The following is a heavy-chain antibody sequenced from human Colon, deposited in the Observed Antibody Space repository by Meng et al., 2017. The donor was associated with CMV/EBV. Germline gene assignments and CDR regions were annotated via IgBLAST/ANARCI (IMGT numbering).Heavy chain of an antibody. D-gene: IGHD6-13*01. Sequence: VRVVGAGGGLVQPGGSLRPFCAASVFTFSSYWMHWVRQAPGKGLVWVSRINSDGSCTVYADSVKGRFTISRDNAKNTLYLQMNSLRAEDTAIYYCARVRGQQLVTIDYWGQGTLVTVSS. CDR1: VFTFSSYW. CDR2: INSDGSCT. V-gene: IGHV3-74*01. CDR3: ARVRGQQLVTIDY. J-gene: IGHJ4*02.